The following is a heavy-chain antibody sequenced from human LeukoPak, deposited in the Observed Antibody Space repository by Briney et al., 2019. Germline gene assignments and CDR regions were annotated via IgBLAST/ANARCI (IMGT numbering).Heavy chain of an antibody. CDR1: GGSISGNY. D-gene: IGHD1-26*01. V-gene: IGHV4-4*09. Sequence: PSETLSLTCTVSGGSISGNYWSWIRQPPGQGLEWIAYIHSSGYTNYNPSLQSRVTISVDTSNNQFSLKVTSVTAADRAMYYCTKRQGPTSGSYDYFDPWGQGALVTVSS. CDR3: TKRQGPTSGSYDYFDP. J-gene: IGHJ5*02. CDR2: IHSSGYT.